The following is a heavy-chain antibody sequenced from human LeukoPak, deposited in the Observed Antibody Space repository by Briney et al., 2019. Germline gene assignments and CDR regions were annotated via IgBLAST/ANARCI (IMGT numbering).Heavy chain of an antibody. Sequence: ASETLSLTCTVSGGSISSYYWSWIRQPPGKGLEWIGYIYHSGSTYYNPSLKSRVTISVDRSKNQFSLKLSSVTAADTAVYYCARVLSTYYYYGMDVWGQGTTVTVSS. CDR3: ARVLSTYYYYGMDV. J-gene: IGHJ6*02. V-gene: IGHV4-59*12. D-gene: IGHD2-8*02. CDR2: IYHSGST. CDR1: GGSISSYY.